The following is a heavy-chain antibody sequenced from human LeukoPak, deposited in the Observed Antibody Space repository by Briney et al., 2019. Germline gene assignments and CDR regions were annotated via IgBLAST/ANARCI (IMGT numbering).Heavy chain of an antibody. CDR1: GYTFTSYG. CDR3: ARGLGDSSGYYYSDY. CDR2: ISGSNGNT. V-gene: IGHV1-18*01. D-gene: IGHD3-22*01. J-gene: IGHJ4*02. Sequence: ASVKVSCKASGYTFTSYGVSWVRQAPGQGLEWMGWISGSNGNTNNAQKVQGRVTMTTDTSTSTAYMELRSLRSEDTAVYYCARGLGDSSGYYYSDYWGQGTLVTVSS.